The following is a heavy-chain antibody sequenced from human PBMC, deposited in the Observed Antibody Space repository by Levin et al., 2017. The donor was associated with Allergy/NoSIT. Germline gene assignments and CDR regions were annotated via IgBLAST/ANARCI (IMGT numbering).Heavy chain of an antibody. D-gene: IGHD3-10*01. J-gene: IGHJ6*02. Sequence: PGGSLRLSCAASGFTFSSYDMHWVRQATGKGLEWVSAIGTAGDTYYPGSVKGRFTISRENAKNSLYLQMNSLRAGDTAVYYCARAFEEYGSGSYYNVDYYYGMDVWGQGTTVTVSS. CDR1: GFTFSSYD. CDR3: ARAFEEYGSGSYYNVDYYYGMDV. CDR2: IGTAGDT. V-gene: IGHV3-13*01.